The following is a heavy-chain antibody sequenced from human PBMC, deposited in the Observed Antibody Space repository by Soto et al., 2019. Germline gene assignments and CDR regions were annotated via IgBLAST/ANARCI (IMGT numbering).Heavy chain of an antibody. CDR3: ARAEWLLYLYYYYYYGMDV. D-gene: IGHD3-3*01. Sequence: SETLSLTCAVYGGSFSGHYWSWIRQPPGKGLEWIGEINHSGSTNYNPSLKSRVTISVDTSKNQFSLKLSSVTAADTAVYYCARAEWLLYLYYYYYYGMDVWGQGTTVTVSS. CDR1: GGSFSGHY. V-gene: IGHV4-34*01. J-gene: IGHJ6*02. CDR2: INHSGST.